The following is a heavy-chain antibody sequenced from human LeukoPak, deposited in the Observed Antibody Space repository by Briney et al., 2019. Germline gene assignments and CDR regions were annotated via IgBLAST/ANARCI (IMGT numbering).Heavy chain of an antibody. CDR2: IHPGDSDT. CDR3: ARLGGSYSYYFDY. J-gene: IGHJ4*02. V-gene: IGHV5-51*01. D-gene: IGHD1-26*01. CDR1: GYSFTNYW. Sequence: GESLKISCQGSGYSFTNYWIAWVRQMPGKGLECMGIIHPGDSDTRYSPSFQGQVTISADKSIGTAYLQWSSLKASDTAMYYCARLGGSYSYYFDYWGQGTLVTVSS.